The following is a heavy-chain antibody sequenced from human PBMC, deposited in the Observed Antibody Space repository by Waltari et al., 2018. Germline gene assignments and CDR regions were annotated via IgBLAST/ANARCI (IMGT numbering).Heavy chain of an antibody. CDR1: GFTPRDYW. D-gene: IGHD5-18*01. J-gene: IGHJ4*02. CDR2: IDTDGIST. CDR3: ARGGYTHALDY. V-gene: IGHV3-74*01. Sequence: EVQLVESGGGLGQPGGSLRLSCAASGFTPRDYWMFWVRQAPGKGLEWVSEIDTDGISTTYADSVKGRFTMTRDDAKNTLYLQLDSLRAEDTAVYYCARGGYTHALDYWGQGTLVAVSS.